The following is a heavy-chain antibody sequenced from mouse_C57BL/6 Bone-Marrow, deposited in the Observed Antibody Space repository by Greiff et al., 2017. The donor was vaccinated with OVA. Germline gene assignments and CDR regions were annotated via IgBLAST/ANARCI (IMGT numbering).Heavy chain of an antibody. J-gene: IGHJ3*01. Sequence: EVKLMESGGGLVKPGGSLKLSCAASGFTFSDYGMHWVRQAPEKGLEWVAYISSGSSTIYYADTVKGRFTISRDNAKNTLFLQMTSLRSEDTAMYCCATQDGLLGGFAYWGQGTLVTVSA. V-gene: IGHV5-17*01. CDR1: GFTFSDYG. D-gene: IGHD3-3*01. CDR2: ISSGSSTI. CDR3: ATQDGLLGGFAY.